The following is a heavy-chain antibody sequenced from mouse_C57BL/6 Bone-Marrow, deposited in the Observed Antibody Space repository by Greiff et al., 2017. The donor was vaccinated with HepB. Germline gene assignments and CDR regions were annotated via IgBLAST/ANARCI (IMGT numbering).Heavy chain of an antibody. Sequence: EVKLEESGGGLVQPGGSMKLSCAASGFTFSDAWMDWVRQSPEKGLEWVAEIRNKANNHATYYAESVKGRFTISRDYSKSSVYLQMNSLRAEDTGIYYCTRSTWLRREAWFAYWGQGTLVTVSA. CDR2: IRNKANNHAT. D-gene: IGHD2-2*01. CDR3: TRSTWLRREAWFAY. J-gene: IGHJ3*01. CDR1: GFTFSDAW. V-gene: IGHV6-6*01.